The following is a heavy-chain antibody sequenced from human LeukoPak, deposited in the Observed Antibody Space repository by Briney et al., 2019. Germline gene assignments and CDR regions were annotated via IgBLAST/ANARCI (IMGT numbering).Heavy chain of an antibody. V-gene: IGHV3-7*01. CDR1: GFTFTSHW. D-gene: IGHD2-8*01. CDR2: MNLDGSEK. J-gene: IGHJ4*02. Sequence: GGSLRLSCAASGFTFTSHWMSWVRQAPGKGLEWVARMNLDGSEKYYVDSVKGRFTISRDNAKTSLYLEMNSLRAEDTAVYCCARDATSCTNGVCYTRFDYWGQGTLVTVSS. CDR3: ARDATSCTNGVCYTRFDY.